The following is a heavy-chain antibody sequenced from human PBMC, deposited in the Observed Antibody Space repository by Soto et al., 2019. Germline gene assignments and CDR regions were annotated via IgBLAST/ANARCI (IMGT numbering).Heavy chain of an antibody. Sequence: QITLKESGPTLVKSTQTLTLTCSFYGFSLSTNGVAVGWIRQPPGKALDWLAIIYWDNNYHYSPSLRSRLTITKDTSKNQVVLTMTNMDPVDTATYSCAHRRGFGELAYWGQGTLVTVSS. J-gene: IGHJ4*02. D-gene: IGHD3-10*01. V-gene: IGHV2-5*02. CDR2: IYWDNNY. CDR1: GFSLSTNGVA. CDR3: AHRRGFGELAY.